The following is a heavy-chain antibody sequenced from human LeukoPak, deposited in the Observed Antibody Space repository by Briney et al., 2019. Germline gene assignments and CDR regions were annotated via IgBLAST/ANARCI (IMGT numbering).Heavy chain of an antibody. J-gene: IGHJ4*02. CDR2: IWYDGSNK. V-gene: IGHV3-33*01. CDR3: ARDSRYCSGGSCYSVSDY. CDR1: GFTFSSYG. D-gene: IGHD2-15*01. Sequence: GGSLRLSCAASGFTFSSYGMHWVRPAPGKGLEWVAVIWYDGSNKYYADSVKGRFTISRDNSKNTLYLQMNSLRAEDTAVYYCARDSRYCSGGSCYSVSDYWGQGTLVTVSS.